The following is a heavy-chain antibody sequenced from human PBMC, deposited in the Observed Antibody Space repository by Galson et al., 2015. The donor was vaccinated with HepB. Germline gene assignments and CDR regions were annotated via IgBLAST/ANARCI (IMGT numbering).Heavy chain of an antibody. CDR2: INPSGGTT. V-gene: IGHV1-46*04. Sequence: SVKVSCKASGNTYTSYSIHWVRQAPGQGLEWVEVINPSGGTTTYAQKLQGRITVTTETSTSTVYMELSSLRSEDTAVYFCVRTWGYWGQGTLVTVSS. D-gene: IGHD7-27*01. CDR1: GNTYTSYS. J-gene: IGHJ4*02. CDR3: VRTWGY.